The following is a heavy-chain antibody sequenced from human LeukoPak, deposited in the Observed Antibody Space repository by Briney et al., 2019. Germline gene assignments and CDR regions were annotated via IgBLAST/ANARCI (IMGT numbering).Heavy chain of an antibody. V-gene: IGHV4-59*01. Sequence: SETLSLTCTVSGGSISSYYWSWIRQPPGKGLEWIGFISYSGSTTYNPSLKSRVTISLDTSKNQFSLKLSSVTAADTAVYYCARDYKELQPKGYYYYGMDVWGQGTTVTVSS. D-gene: IGHD1-26*01. CDR3: ARDYKELQPKGYYYYGMDV. CDR1: GGSISSYY. CDR2: ISYSGST. J-gene: IGHJ6*02.